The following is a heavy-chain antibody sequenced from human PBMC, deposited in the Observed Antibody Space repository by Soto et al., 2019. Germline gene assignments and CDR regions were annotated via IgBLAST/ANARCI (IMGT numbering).Heavy chain of an antibody. J-gene: IGHJ6*02. Sequence: QLQLQESGPGLVKPSETLSLTCTVSGGSISSSSYYWGWIRQPPGKGLEWIGSIYYSGSTYYNPSLKSRVTISVDTSKNQFSLKLSSVTAADTAVYYCARHRRGIAAAGYYYYYGMDVWGQGTTVTVSS. V-gene: IGHV4-39*01. CDR2: IYYSGST. D-gene: IGHD6-13*01. CDR3: ARHRRGIAAAGYYYYYGMDV. CDR1: GGSISSSSYY.